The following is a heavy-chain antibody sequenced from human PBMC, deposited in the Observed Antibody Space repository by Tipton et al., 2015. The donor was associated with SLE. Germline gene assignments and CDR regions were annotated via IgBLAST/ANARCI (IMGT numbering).Heavy chain of an antibody. CDR2: IYSSGST. CDR1: GGSISSNSYY. J-gene: IGHJ4*02. D-gene: IGHD3-10*01. V-gene: IGHV4-39*01. CDR3: ARVNTMDYFDY. Sequence: TLSLTCTVSGGSISSNSYYWGWIRQPPGKGLEWIGSIYSSGSTLYNPSLSSRVTMSVDTSKNQFSLKLSSVTAADTAVYYCARVNTMDYFDYWGQGTLVTVSS.